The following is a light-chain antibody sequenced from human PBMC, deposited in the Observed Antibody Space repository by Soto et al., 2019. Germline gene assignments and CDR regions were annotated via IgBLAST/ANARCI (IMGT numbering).Light chain of an antibody. CDR3: SSYTSSSTRV. J-gene: IGLJ2*01. CDR2: DVS. CDR1: SSDDGGYNY. V-gene: IGLV2-14*01. Sequence: QSALTQPASVSGSPGQSITISCTGTSSDDGGYNYVSWYQQHPGKAPKLLIYDVSNRPSGVSNRFSGSKSGNTASLTSSGLQAEDEADYSCSSYTSSSTRVFGGETKLTVL.